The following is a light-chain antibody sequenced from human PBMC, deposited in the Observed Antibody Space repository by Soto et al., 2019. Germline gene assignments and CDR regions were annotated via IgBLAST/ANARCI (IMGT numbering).Light chain of an antibody. V-gene: IGKV1-5*01. CDR2: DAS. Sequence: DIQMTQSPSTLSASVGDRVTITCRASQSISSWLAWYQQKPGKAPKLLIYDASSLESGVPSRFSGSGSGTEFTLTISSLQPDDFATYYCQQYKSYARGTFGQGTKVDIK. CDR1: QSISSW. CDR3: QQYKSYARGT. J-gene: IGKJ1*01.